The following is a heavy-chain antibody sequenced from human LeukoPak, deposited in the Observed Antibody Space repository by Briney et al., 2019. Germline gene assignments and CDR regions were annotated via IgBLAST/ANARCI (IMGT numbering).Heavy chain of an antibody. CDR1: GFIFDNYA. Sequence: PGGSPRLSCAASGFIFDNYAMTWVRQAPGKGLEWVSGINWNGDIITYADSVRGRFTISRDNAKNSLYLQMNSLRAEDTALYYCAKRSSGWFDFWGQGTLVTVSS. CDR2: INWNGDII. V-gene: IGHV3-20*04. CDR3: AKRSSGWFDF. J-gene: IGHJ4*02. D-gene: IGHD6-19*01.